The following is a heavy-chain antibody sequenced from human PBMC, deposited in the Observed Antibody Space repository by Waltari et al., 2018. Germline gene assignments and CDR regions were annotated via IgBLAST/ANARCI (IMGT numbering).Heavy chain of an antibody. V-gene: IGHV6-1*01. CDR2: TYYRSKWYS. D-gene: IGHD6-13*01. CDR1: GDSVPTYSSA. Sequence: QVQLQQSGPGLVKPSQTLSITCAISGDSVPTYSSAWNWLRLSPSRGLEWLGRTYYRSKWYSDYAVSVKSRIAINPDTSKNQFSLHLNSVTPEDTAVYYCTREASSSFDYWGQGALVTVSS. CDR3: TREASSSFDY. J-gene: IGHJ4*02.